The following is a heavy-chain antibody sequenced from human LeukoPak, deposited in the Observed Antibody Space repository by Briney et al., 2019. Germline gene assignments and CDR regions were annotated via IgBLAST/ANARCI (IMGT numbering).Heavy chain of an antibody. CDR3: ARGGPGYSSRKRENWFDP. CDR2: INPNSGGT. V-gene: IGHV1-2*02. Sequence: ASVKVSCKASGYTFTGYYMHWVRQAPGQGLEWMGWINPNSGGTNYAQKFQGRVTMTRDTSISTAYMELSRLRSDDTAVYYCARGGPGYSSRKRENWFDPWGQGTLVTVSS. J-gene: IGHJ5*02. CDR1: GYTFTGYY. D-gene: IGHD6-13*01.